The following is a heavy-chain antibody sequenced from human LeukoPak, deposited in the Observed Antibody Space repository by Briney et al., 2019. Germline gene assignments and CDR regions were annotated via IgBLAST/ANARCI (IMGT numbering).Heavy chain of an antibody. CDR2: INHNGNVN. J-gene: IGHJ3*02. D-gene: IGHD3-22*01. Sequence: PGGSLRLSCAASGFTFSSYWMNWARQAPGKGLEWVASINHNGNVNYYVDSVKGRFTISRDNAKNSLYLQMSNLRAEDTAVYFCARDFYDTSGYYSNAFDIWGQGTVVTVSS. V-gene: IGHV3-7*03. CDR1: GFTFSSYW. CDR3: ARDFYDTSGYYSNAFDI.